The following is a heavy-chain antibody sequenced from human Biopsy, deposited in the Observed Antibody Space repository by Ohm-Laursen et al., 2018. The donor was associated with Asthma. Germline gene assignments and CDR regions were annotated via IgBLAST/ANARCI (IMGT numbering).Heavy chain of an antibody. Sequence: SLRLSCAAPGFTFTDYYMSWIRQAPGKGLEWVSYISTGGTTINYADSVKGRFTISRDNAKNSLYLQLNSLRAGDTAVYYCARARSGNYFGYWGQGTLVTVSS. CDR3: ARARSGNYFGY. V-gene: IGHV3-11*01. D-gene: IGHD5-12*01. CDR1: GFTFTDYY. CDR2: ISTGGTTI. J-gene: IGHJ4*02.